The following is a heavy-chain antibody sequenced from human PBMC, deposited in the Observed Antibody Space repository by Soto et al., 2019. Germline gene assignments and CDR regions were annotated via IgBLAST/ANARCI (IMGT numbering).Heavy chain of an antibody. CDR2: IYYSGST. V-gene: IGHV4-30-4*01. J-gene: IGHJ4*02. CDR3: ARAHKHASSRTMVAHVHDY. D-gene: IGHD3-10*01. Sequence: SETLSLTCTVSGGSISSGDYYWSWIRQPPGKGLEWIGYIYYSGSTYYNPSLKSRVTISVDTSKNQFSLKLSSVTAADTAVYYCARAHKHASSRTMVAHVHDYWGQGTLVTVSS. CDR1: GGSISSGDYY.